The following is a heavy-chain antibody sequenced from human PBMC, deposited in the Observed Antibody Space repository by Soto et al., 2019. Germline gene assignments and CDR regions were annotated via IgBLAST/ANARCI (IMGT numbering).Heavy chain of an antibody. CDR1: GFTFSSYA. J-gene: IGHJ6*02. V-gene: IGHV3-30-3*01. CDR2: ISYDGSYK. Sequence: GGSLRLSCAASGFTFSSYAMHWVRQAPGKGLEWVAVISYDGSYKYYADSVKGRFTISRDNSKNTLYLQMNSLRAEDTAVYYCARDYYRFNSGYGFSMDVWGQGTTVTVSS. CDR3: ARDYYRFNSGYGFSMDV. D-gene: IGHD5-12*01.